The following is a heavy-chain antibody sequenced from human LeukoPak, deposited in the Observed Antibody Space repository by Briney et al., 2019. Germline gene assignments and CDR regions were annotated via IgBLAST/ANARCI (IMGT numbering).Heavy chain of an antibody. J-gene: IGHJ4*02. CDR3: ARLTYDDYNNNYYFDC. D-gene: IGHD4-11*01. CDR2: IYYSGST. V-gene: IGHV4-59*08. CDR1: GGSISGDY. Sequence: PSETLSLTCTVSGGSISGDYWSWIRQPPGKGLEWIGYIYYSGSTSYNPSLKSRVTMSVDMSKNQFSLKLSSVTAADTAVYYCARLTYDDYNNNYYFDCWGQGTLVAVSS.